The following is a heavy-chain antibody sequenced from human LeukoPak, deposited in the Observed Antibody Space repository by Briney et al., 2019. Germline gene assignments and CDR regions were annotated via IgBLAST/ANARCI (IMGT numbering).Heavy chain of an antibody. Sequence: GGSLRLSCVDSGFMFRSYAMSWVPQAPGKGLEWVSAISGSGGSTYYEDSVKGRFTISRDNSKNTLFLLMNSLRVEDSAVYYCATNAGSYYGSGSYHSFWGQGTLVTVSS. V-gene: IGHV3-23*01. CDR1: GFMFRSYA. D-gene: IGHD3-10*01. CDR2: ISGSGGST. J-gene: IGHJ4*02. CDR3: ATNAGSYYGSGSYHSF.